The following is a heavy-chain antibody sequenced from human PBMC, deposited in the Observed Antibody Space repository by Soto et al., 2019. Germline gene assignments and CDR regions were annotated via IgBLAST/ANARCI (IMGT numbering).Heavy chain of an antibody. J-gene: IGHJ4*01. CDR1: GYTFTAYY. V-gene: IGHV1-2*04. Sequence: QVQLVQSGAEVRNPGASVHVSCKTSGYTFTAYYIHWVRQAPGQGLEWMGWIDPASGGTNIAQKFQGWVTMTTDTSITTAYLQLSRLTSDDTAVYYCAKSRGSYTVDYWGHGTLVTVSS. CDR2: IDPASGGT. D-gene: IGHD1-26*01. CDR3: AKSRGSYTVDY.